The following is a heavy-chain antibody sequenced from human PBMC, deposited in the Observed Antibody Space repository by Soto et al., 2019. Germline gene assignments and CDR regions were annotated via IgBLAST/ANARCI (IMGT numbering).Heavy chain of an antibody. CDR1: GFTFSSYA. Sequence: EVQLLESGGGLVQPGGSLRLSCAASGFTFSSYAMSWVRQAPGKGLEWVSAISGSGGSTYYADSVKGRFTISRDNSKNTLYLQMNSLRSEDTAVYYCAKGGTNYDYVWGSLWGQGTLVTVSS. CDR3: AKGGTNYDYVWGSL. D-gene: IGHD3-16*01. V-gene: IGHV3-23*01. J-gene: IGHJ4*02. CDR2: ISGSGGST.